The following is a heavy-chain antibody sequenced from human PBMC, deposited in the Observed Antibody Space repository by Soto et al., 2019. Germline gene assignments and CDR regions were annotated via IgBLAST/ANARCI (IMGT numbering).Heavy chain of an antibody. CDR3: VRPNTGSYPFYLDH. CDR2: IYPGDSDT. Sequence: PCGYLTISCKGSGYSFTSYWIGWVRQMPGKGLEWMGIIYPGDSDTRYSPSFQGQVTISPDKSISTAYLQWSSLKASDNGFYYGVRPNTGSYPFYLDHWCEGTRVT. CDR1: GYSFTSYW. V-gene: IGHV5-51*01. D-gene: IGHD1-26*01. J-gene: IGHJ4*03.